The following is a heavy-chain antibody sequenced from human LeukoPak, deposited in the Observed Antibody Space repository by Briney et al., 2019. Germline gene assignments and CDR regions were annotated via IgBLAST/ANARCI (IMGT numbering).Heavy chain of an antibody. D-gene: IGHD4-17*01. CDR3: ARDTRGFCGDYVNDY. V-gene: IGHV3-11*06. CDR2: ISSSSSYT. J-gene: IGHJ4*02. Sequence: PGGSLRLSCAASGFTFSDYYMSWIRQAPGKGLEWVSYISSSSSYTNYADSVKGRFTISRDNAKNSLYLQMNSLRAEDTAVYYCARDTRGFCGDYVNDYWGQGALVTVSS. CDR1: GFTFSDYY.